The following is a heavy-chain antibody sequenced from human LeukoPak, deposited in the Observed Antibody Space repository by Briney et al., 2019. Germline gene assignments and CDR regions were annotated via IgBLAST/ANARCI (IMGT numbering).Heavy chain of an antibody. CDR3: ARLVWGSYRFLDY. CDR2: IWYDGSNK. Sequence: PGGSLRLSCAASGFTFSSYGMHWVRQAPGKGLEGVAVIWYDGSNKYYADSVKGRFTISRDNSKNTLYLQMNSLRAEDTAVYYCARLVWGSYRFLDYWGQGTLVTVSS. D-gene: IGHD3-16*02. V-gene: IGHV3-33*01. J-gene: IGHJ4*02. CDR1: GFTFSSYG.